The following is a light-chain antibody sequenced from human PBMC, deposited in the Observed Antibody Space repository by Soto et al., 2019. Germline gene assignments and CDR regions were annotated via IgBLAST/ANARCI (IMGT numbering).Light chain of an antibody. CDR2: SSN. CDR3: AAWDDSLNGRV. V-gene: IGLV1-44*01. CDR1: HSNIGRNS. J-gene: IGLJ3*02. Sequence: QSVLTQPPSASGNPGQRVTIPCSGTHSNIGRNSVNWYLQLPGTAPRLLIFSSNQRPLGVPDRFSGSRSGTSASLAITGLRSEDDAYYYCAAWDDSLNGRVFGGGTKLTVL.